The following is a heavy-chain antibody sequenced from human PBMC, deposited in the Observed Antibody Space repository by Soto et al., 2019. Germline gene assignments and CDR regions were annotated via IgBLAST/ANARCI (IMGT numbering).Heavy chain of an antibody. Sequence: QVQLVESGGGVVQPGRSLRLSCAASGFTFSSYGMHWVRQAPGKGLEWVAVISYDGSNKYYADSVKGRFTISRDNSKNTLYLQMNSLRAEDTAVYYCATDSRALYSGYDDYFDYWGQGPLVTVSS. CDR2: ISYDGSNK. J-gene: IGHJ4*02. CDR1: GFTFSSYG. V-gene: IGHV3-30*03. CDR3: ATDSRALYSGYDDYFDY. D-gene: IGHD5-12*01.